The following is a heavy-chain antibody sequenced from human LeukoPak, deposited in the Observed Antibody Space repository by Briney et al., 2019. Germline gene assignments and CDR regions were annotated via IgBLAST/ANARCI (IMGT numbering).Heavy chain of an antibody. CDR3: AREGPTTSFDF. Sequence: PGGSLRLSCITSGFTVSTNYMNWVRQAPGKGLEWVSVIYSGDSTSYADSVKGRFTISRDNSKNTLYLQMNSLRAEDTAVYYCAREGPTTSFDFWGQGTLVTVSS. CDR1: GFTVSTNY. D-gene: IGHD1-26*01. J-gene: IGHJ4*02. V-gene: IGHV3-53*01. CDR2: IYSGDST.